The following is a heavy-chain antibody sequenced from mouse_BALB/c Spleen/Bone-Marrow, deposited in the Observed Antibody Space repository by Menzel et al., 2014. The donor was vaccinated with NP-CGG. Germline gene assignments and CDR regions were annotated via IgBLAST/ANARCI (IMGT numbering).Heavy chain of an antibody. CDR2: IGIGGST. CDR3: ARASCYYGSGYDY. Sequence: VQLQQSGPGLVAPSQSLSITCTVSGFSLTDYGVHWVRQPPGKGLEWLGVIGIGGSTNYNSALMSRLSIDKDNSKSQVFLKMNSLQTDDTAMYYCARASCYYGSGYDYWGQGTTLTVSS. D-gene: IGHD1-1*01. J-gene: IGHJ2*01. CDR1: GFSLTDYG. V-gene: IGHV2-9*02.